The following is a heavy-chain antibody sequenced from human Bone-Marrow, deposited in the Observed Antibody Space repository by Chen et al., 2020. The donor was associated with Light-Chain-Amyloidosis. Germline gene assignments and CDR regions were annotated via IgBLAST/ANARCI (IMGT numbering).Heavy chain of an antibody. J-gene: IGHJ4*02. CDR3: ARRRDGYNFDY. V-gene: IGHV5-51*01. CDR1: GYTFPNYW. D-gene: IGHD5-12*01. CDR2: IYPDDSDA. Sequence: EVQLEQSGPEVKKPGESLKISCKGSGYTFPNYWIGWVRQMPGKGLAWMGVIYPDDSDASYSPSFEGQVTISADKSITTAYLQWRSLKASDTAMYYCARRRDGYNFDYWGQGTLVTVSS.